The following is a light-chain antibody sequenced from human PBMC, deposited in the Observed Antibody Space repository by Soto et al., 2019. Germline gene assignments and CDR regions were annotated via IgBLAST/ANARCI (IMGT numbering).Light chain of an antibody. J-gene: IGKJ5*01. CDR1: RSVRSY. CDR3: QQRYAWPPIT. V-gene: IGKV3-11*01. Sequence: ENVLTQSPATLSLSPGERATLSCRASRSVRSYLAWYQQKPGQAPRLLIYDASNRAAGIPARFSGSGSETDFTLTISNLEPEDFAVYYCQQRYAWPPITFGQGTRLEIK. CDR2: DAS.